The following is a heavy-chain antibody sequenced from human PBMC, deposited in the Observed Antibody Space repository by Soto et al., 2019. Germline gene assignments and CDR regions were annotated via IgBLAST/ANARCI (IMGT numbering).Heavy chain of an antibody. CDR3: AKFWGPTYDFYYMDA. D-gene: IGHD7-27*01. Sequence: EVQLLESGGGVVQPGGSLTLSCAASGIIFSNYAMTWVRQAPGKGLEWVSSRGSGGSTYQADSVKGRFIISRDNSKIMLYLQMDSLRSEDTTVYYCAKFWGPTYDFYYMDARGKGTTVIVS. V-gene: IGHV3-23*01. J-gene: IGHJ6*03. CDR1: GIIFSNYA. CDR2: RGSGGST.